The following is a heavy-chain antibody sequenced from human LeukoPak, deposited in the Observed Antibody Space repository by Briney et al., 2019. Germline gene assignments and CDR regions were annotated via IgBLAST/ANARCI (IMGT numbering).Heavy chain of an antibody. Sequence: SETLSLTCAVYGGSFSGYYWSWIRQPPVKGLEWIGEINHSGSTNYNPSLKSRVTISVDTSKNQFSLKLSSVTAADTAVYYCATLAPSYDSSGYYKDYWGQGTLVTVSS. D-gene: IGHD3-22*01. CDR1: GGSFSGYY. CDR3: ATLAPSYDSSGYYKDY. V-gene: IGHV4-34*01. J-gene: IGHJ4*02. CDR2: INHSGST.